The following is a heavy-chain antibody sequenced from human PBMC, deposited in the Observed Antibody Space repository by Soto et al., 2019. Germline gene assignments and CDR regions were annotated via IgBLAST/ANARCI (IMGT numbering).Heavy chain of an antibody. CDR3: ANVVESRGYYFDY. Sequence: EVQLLESGGGLVQPGGSLRLSCAASGFTFSSYAMSWVRQVPGKGLECISAITGSGGTTYYADAVKGRFTLSRDHSMNTLYLRMNSVRAEDTAVYYCANVVESRGYYFDYCGQGPLLTVSS. D-gene: IGHD2-15*01. J-gene: IGHJ4*02. V-gene: IGHV3-23*01. CDR1: GFTFSSYA. CDR2: ITGSGGTT.